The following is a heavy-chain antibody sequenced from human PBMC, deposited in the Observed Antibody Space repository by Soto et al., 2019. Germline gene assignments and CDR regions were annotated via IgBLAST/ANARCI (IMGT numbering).Heavy chain of an antibody. CDR2: IYYSGST. CDR3: ARGPPNDWVDY. Sequence: SETLSLTCTVSGGSISSYYWRWIRQRPGKGLEWIGYIYYSGSTNYNPSLKSRVTISVDTSKNQFSLKLSSVTAADTAVYYCARGPPNDWVDYWGQGTLVTVSS. D-gene: IGHD1-1*01. J-gene: IGHJ4*02. V-gene: IGHV4-59*01. CDR1: GGSISSYY.